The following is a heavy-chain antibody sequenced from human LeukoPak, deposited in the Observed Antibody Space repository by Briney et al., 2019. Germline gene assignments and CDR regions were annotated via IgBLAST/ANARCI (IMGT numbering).Heavy chain of an antibody. Sequence: GGSLRLSCAASGFTFSNYWMHWVRQAPGKGLVWVSRINSDGSSTSYADSVKGRFTISRDNAKNTLYLQMNSLRAEDTAVYYCARVEYGDHGPDDYWGQGTLVTVSS. CDR1: GFTFSNYW. V-gene: IGHV3-74*01. D-gene: IGHD4-17*01. J-gene: IGHJ4*02. CDR2: INSDGSST. CDR3: ARVEYGDHGPDDY.